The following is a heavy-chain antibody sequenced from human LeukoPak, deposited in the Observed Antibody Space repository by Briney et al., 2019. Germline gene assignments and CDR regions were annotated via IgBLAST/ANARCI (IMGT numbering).Heavy chain of an antibody. D-gene: IGHD3-16*01. Sequence: VASVKVSCKASGGTFSSYAISWVRQAPGQGLEWMGGIIPIFGTANYAQKFQGRVTITADESTSTAYMELSSLRSEDTAVYYCVLRLGESPNDAFDIWGQGTMVTVSS. J-gene: IGHJ3*02. CDR2: IIPIFGTA. V-gene: IGHV1-69*01. CDR3: VLRLGESPNDAFDI. CDR1: GGTFSSYA.